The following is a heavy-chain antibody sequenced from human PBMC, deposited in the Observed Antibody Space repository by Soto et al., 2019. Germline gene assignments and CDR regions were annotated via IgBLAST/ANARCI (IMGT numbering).Heavy chain of an antibody. Sequence: ITLKESGPTLVKPTQTLTLTCTFSGFSLSTSGVGVGWIRQPPGKALEWLALIYWDDDKRYSPSLKSRLTITKDTSKNQVVLTMTNMDPVDTATYYCARPYYYGSGRLYWYFDLWGRGTLVTVSS. CDR3: ARPYYYGSGRLYWYFDL. CDR1: GFSLSTSGVG. CDR2: IYWDDDK. J-gene: IGHJ2*01. V-gene: IGHV2-5*02. D-gene: IGHD3-10*01.